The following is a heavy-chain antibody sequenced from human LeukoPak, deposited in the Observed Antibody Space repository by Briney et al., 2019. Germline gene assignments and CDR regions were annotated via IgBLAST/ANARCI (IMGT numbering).Heavy chain of an antibody. CDR1: GGSVSSGSYY. V-gene: IGHV4-61*01. D-gene: IGHD3-3*02. J-gene: IGHJ4*02. CDR2: IYYSGST. Sequence: PSETLSLTCTVSGGSVSSGSYYWSWIRQPPGKGLEWIGYIYYSGSTNYNPSLKSRVTISVDTSKNQFSLKLSSVTAADTAVYYCARSDDDNIFDYFAYWGQGTLVTVSS. CDR3: ARSDDDNIFDYFAY.